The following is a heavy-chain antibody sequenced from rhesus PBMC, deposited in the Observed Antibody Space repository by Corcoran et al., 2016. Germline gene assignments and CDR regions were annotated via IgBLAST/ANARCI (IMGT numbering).Heavy chain of an antibody. V-gene: IGHV4-80*01. CDR2: IKGNSGNS. D-gene: IGHD4-4*01. J-gene: IGHJ4*01. CDR3: ARSGYGSGGVY. Sequence: QVQLPESGPGLVKPSETPSLTCAVSVASVTRYWWGWIRQSPGKGLEWIGEIKGNSGNSYYNPSLKSRVTISKDASKNQFSLKLSSVTAADTAVYYCARSGYGSGGVYWGQGVLVTVSS. CDR1: VASVTRYW.